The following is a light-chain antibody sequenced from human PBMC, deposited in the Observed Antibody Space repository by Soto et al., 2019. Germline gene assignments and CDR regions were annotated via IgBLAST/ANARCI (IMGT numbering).Light chain of an antibody. CDR2: DVN. Sequence: QSALTQPPSVSGSPGQSVXISCTGTSGDVDPYNYVSWYQQHPGRAPKLVIYDVNMRPSGVPDRFSGSKSGDTSSLTISGLQAEDEADYYCCSYVXTPLVGGGTKLTVL. CDR1: SGDVDPYNY. V-gene: IGLV2-11*01. CDR3: CSYVXTPL. J-gene: IGLJ2*01.